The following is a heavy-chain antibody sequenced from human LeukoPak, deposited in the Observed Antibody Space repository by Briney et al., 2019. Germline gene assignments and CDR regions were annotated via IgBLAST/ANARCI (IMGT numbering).Heavy chain of an antibody. J-gene: IGHJ6*02. CDR1: GYTFTSYG. CDR2: ISAYNGNT. CDR3: ARGGGVVPAADYYSMDV. Sequence: ASVKVSCKASGYTFTSYGFNWMRQAPGQGLEWMGWISAYNGNTDYAQKLQGRVTMTTDTSTSTAYMELRSLRSDDTAVYYCARGGGVVPAADYYSMDVWGQGTTVTVSS. D-gene: IGHD2-2*01. V-gene: IGHV1-18*01.